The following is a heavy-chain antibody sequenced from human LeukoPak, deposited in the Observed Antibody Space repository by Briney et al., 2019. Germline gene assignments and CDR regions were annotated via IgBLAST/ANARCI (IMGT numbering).Heavy chain of an antibody. CDR3: VRHGIASGTSHFDF. Sequence: KPSETLSLTCTVSGGSISSYHWSWIRHPPGKGLEWIAYISYSWSTNYNPSLKSRVTISIDTSQNQFSLTLTSVTAADTAVYYCVRHGIASGTSHFDFWGQGTLVTVSS. CDR2: ISYSWST. CDR1: GGSISSYH. V-gene: IGHV4-59*08. D-gene: IGHD6-13*01. J-gene: IGHJ4*02.